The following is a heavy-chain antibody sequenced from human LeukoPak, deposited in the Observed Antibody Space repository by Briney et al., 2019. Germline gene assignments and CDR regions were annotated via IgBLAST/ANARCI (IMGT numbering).Heavy chain of an antibody. D-gene: IGHD3-22*01. J-gene: IGHJ4*02. V-gene: IGHV4-39*07. Sequence: SETLSLTCTVSGGSISSSSSYWGWIRQSPGKGLEWIGSVFSSGSTFYNSSLKSRVTMSVDTSKNQFSLKLRSVTAADTAVYYCARDTRVRGGYYDSSGYYYFDYWGQGTLVTVSS. CDR1: GGSISSSSSY. CDR3: ARDTRVRGGYYDSSGYYYFDY. CDR2: VFSSGST.